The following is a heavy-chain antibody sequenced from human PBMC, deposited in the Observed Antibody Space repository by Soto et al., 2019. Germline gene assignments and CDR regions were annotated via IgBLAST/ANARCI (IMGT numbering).Heavy chain of an antibody. CDR3: ARRAWYSSSSGLYYFDY. D-gene: IGHD6-6*01. J-gene: IGHJ4*02. Sequence: PSETLSLTCTVSGGSISSYYWSWIRQPPGKGLEWIGYIYYSGSTNYNPSLKSRVTISVDTSKNQFSLKLSSVTAADTAVYYCARRAWYSSSSGLYYFDYWGQGTLVTVSS. CDR2: IYYSGST. CDR1: GGSISSYY. V-gene: IGHV4-59*08.